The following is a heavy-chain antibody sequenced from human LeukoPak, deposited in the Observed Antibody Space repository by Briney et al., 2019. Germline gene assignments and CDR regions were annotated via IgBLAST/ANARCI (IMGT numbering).Heavy chain of an antibody. V-gene: IGHV3-21*01. CDR2: IGSSSSYI. Sequence: GGSLRLSCAASGFTFSSYSMNWVRQAPGKGLEWVSSIGSSSSYIYYADSVKGRFTISRDNAKNSLYLQMNSLRAEDTAVYYCASGYYYDSSGRPPLDYWGQGTLVTVSS. CDR1: GFTFSSYS. CDR3: ASGYYYDSSGRPPLDY. D-gene: IGHD3-22*01. J-gene: IGHJ4*02.